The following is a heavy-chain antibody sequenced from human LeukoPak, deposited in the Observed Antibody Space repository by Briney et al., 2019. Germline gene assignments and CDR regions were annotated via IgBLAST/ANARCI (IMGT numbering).Heavy chain of an antibody. CDR2: IYSGGGT. Sequence: GGSLRLSCAASGVTVSSNYMSWVCHAPGEGLEWVSVIYSGGGTNYADSVKGRFTISRDNTKNTLYLQMNSLRADDTAVYFCAKGDDGYNWDYWGQGTLVTVSS. CDR1: GVTVSSNY. J-gene: IGHJ4*02. V-gene: IGHV3-53*01. D-gene: IGHD5-24*01. CDR3: AKGDDGYNWDY.